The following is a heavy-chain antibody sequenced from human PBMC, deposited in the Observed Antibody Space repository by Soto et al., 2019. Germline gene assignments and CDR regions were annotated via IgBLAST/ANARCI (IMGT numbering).Heavy chain of an antibody. V-gene: IGHV3-66*01. CDR1: GFTVSSNY. CDR2: IYSGGST. Sequence: HPGGSLRLSCAASGFTVSSNYMSWVRQAPGKGLEWVSVIYSGGSTYYADSVKGRFTISRDNSKNTLYLQMNSLRAEDTAVYYCARDQMARTNYYGMDVWGQGTTVTVSS. CDR3: ARDQMARTNYYGMDV. J-gene: IGHJ6*02. D-gene: IGHD5-12*01.